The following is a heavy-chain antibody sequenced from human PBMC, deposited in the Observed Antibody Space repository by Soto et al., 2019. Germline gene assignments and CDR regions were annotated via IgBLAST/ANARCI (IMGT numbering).Heavy chain of an antibody. CDR1: GGTFSSYA. CDR2: IIPTFGTA. J-gene: IGHJ6*02. CDR3: SYNFNDGAGYYYYGMDV. Sequence: QVQLVQSGAEVKKPGSSVKVSCKASGGTFSSYAITWVRQAPGQGLEWMGGIIPTFGTANYTQKFQGRVTITGDESTSRAYIDMSSLRSEDTAVYYCSYNFNDGAGYYYYGMDVWVQGTTVTVSS. V-gene: IGHV1-69*01. D-gene: IGHD1-20*01.